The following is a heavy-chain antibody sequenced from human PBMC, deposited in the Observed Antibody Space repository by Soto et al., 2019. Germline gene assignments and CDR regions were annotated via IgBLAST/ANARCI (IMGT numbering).Heavy chain of an antibody. CDR1: GYTFTSYG. CDR2: ISAYNGNT. Sequence: VASVKVSCKASGYTFTSYGISWVRQAPGQGLEWMGWISAYNGNTNYAQKLQGRVTMTTDTFTTTAYMELRSLRSDDTAVYYCARYTIFGVLIRSEDDGLDVWGQGTTVTVSS. V-gene: IGHV1-18*01. J-gene: IGHJ6*02. CDR3: ARYTIFGVLIRSEDDGLDV. D-gene: IGHD3-3*01.